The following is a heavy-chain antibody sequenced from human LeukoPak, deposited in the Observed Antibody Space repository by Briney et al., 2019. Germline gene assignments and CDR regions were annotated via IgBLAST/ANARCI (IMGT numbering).Heavy chain of an antibody. D-gene: IGHD1-26*01. V-gene: IGHV1-46*01. CDR2: INPSGGST. CDR3: ARGGPRELSLYNWFDP. J-gene: IGHJ5*02. CDR1: GYTFTSSY. Sequence: ASVKVSCKASGYTFTSSYMHWVRQAPGQGLEWMGIINPSGGSTSYAQKFQGRVTMTRDMSTSTVYMELSSLRSEDTAVYYCARGGPRELSLYNWFDPWGQGTLVTVSS.